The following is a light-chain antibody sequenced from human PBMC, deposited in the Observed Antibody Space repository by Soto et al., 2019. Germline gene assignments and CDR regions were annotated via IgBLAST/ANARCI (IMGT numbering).Light chain of an antibody. Sequence: DIQMTQSPSSLSASVGDRVTITCRASQSIVSYLNWYQQKPGKAPKLLIYAASSLQSGVPSRFSGSGSGTEFTLTISSLQPEDFATYHCQQCYNAPYTFGQGTKLEIK. V-gene: IGKV1-39*01. CDR1: QSIVSY. CDR3: QQCYNAPYT. J-gene: IGKJ2*01. CDR2: AAS.